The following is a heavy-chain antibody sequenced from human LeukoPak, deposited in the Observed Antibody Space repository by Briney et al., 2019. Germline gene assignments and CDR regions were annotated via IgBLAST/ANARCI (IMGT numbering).Heavy chain of an antibody. J-gene: IGHJ4*02. CDR3: ARDRIAVAVN. CDR1: GYSFTSYW. CDR2: IYPGDSDT. V-gene: IGHV5-51*01. D-gene: IGHD6-19*01. Sequence: GESLKISCKGSGYSFTSYWIGWVRQMPGKGLEWMGIIYPGDSDTRYSPSFQGQVTISADKSISTAYLQWSRLRSDDTAVYYCARDRIAVAVNWGQGTLVTVSS.